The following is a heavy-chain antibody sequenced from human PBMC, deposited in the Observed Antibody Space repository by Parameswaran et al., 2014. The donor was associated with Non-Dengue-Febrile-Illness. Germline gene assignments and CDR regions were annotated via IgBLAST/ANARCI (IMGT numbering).Heavy chain of an antibody. J-gene: IGHJ4*02. D-gene: IGHD3-10*01. CDR3: ARITYYYGSGSYYTFDY. CDR2: IFSNDEK. Sequence: VRQAPGKALEWLAHIFSNDEKSYSTSLKSRLTISKDTSKSQVVLTMTNMDPVDTATYYCARITYYYGSGSYYTFDYWGQGTLVTVSS. V-gene: IGHV2-26*01.